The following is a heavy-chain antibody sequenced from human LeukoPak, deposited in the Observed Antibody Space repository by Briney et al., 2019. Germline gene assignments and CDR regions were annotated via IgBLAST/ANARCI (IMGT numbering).Heavy chain of an antibody. CDR2: TYDSGSS. CDR1: GRSMRNYY. D-gene: IGHD2-2*01. Sequence: SETLSLTCAVSGRSMRNYYWSWIRQPPGKGLEWIGYTYDSGSSSYNPSLRSRVSISIDTSKNQFSLNLSSVTAADTAVYYCARGWASSWYYFDFWGQGTPVTVSS. V-gene: IGHV4-59*01. CDR3: ARGWASSWYYFDF. J-gene: IGHJ4*02.